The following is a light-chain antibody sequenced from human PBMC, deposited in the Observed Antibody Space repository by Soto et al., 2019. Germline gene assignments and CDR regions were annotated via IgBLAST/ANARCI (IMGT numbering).Light chain of an antibody. J-gene: IGKJ3*01. Sequence: EVVLTQSPGTLSLSQGERATLYCRASQSVAANYLAWYQQNRGQAPRLLVYGASSRATGIPDRFSGSGSGTDFTLTISRLERDGVSVYYCHHYGTAPLTFGPGTKVDI. V-gene: IGKV3-20*01. CDR3: HHYGTAPLT. CDR1: QSVAANY. CDR2: GAS.